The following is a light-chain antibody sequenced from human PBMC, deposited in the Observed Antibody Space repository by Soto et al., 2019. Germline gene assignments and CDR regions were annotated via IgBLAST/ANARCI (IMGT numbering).Light chain of an antibody. CDR2: TVS. J-gene: IGLJ1*01. V-gene: IGLV2-14*01. CDR3: TSFTTDSTYV. CDR1: SSDVGANIF. Sequence: QSVLIQPASVSGSPGQSITISCTGTSSDVGANIFVSWYQQHPGKVPKLMIYTVSSRPSGVSQRFSGSKSGNTASLTISGLQAEDEADYYCTSFTTDSTYVFGTGTKVTVL.